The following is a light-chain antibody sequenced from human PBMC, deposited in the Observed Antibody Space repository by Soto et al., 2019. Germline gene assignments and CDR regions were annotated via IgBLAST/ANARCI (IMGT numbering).Light chain of an antibody. J-gene: IGKJ1*01. V-gene: IGKV3-20*01. Sequence: EVVLTHSPGTLSLSPGERATLSCGASQSVTSNYLAWYQQKPGQAPRLLIFGASIRVTGIPDRFIGSGSGTDFTLTISRMEPEDFAVYYCQHYVTSLTTFGQGTKVDIK. CDR2: GAS. CDR3: QHYVTSLTT. CDR1: QSVTSNY.